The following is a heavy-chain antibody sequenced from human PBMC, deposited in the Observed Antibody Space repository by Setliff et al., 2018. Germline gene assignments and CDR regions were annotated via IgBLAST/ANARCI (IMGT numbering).Heavy chain of an antibody. D-gene: IGHD2-15*01. J-gene: IGHJ3*02. CDR2: ISYSGTT. CDR1: GDSIFDNY. Sequence: SETLSLTCSVSGDSIFDNYWGWLRQPPGKGLEWIGSISYSGTTYHNRSLRSRVTISIDTSKNQFSLKVPSVTAADTAVYYCASRSGVVEDPPRQVILDDGFDIWGQGTMVTVSS. CDR3: ASRSGVVEDPPRQVILDDGFDI. V-gene: IGHV4-39*01.